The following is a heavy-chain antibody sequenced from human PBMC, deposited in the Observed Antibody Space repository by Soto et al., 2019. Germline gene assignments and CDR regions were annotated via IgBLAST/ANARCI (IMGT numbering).Heavy chain of an antibody. CDR1: GGSISSSSYY. D-gene: IGHD3-10*01. V-gene: IGHV4-39*01. CDR3: AKKIRELWFGSGGDYGLDV. CDR2: IYYSGST. J-gene: IGHJ6*02. Sequence: PSETLSLTCTVSGGSISSSSYYWGWIRQPPGKGLEWIGSIYYSGSTHYNPSLKSRVTISVDTSKNQFSLKLSSVTAADTAVYYCAKKIRELWFGSGGDYGLDVWGQGTTVTVSS.